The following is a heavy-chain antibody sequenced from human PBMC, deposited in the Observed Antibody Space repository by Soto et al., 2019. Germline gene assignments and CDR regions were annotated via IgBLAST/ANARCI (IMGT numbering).Heavy chain of an antibody. CDR2: ISFDGLKK. Sequence: XGSLRLSCASSGFTFHRHFMHLVRQAPGKGLEWVAVISFDGLKKYYADSVKGRFTISRDNSNTTLFLQMNALRPEDTAVYYCAQDRSGSYPFYYGMDVWGQGTTVTVSS. V-gene: IGHV3-30*18. CDR1: GFTFHRHF. J-gene: IGHJ6*02. CDR3: AQDRSGSYPFYYGMDV. D-gene: IGHD1-26*01.